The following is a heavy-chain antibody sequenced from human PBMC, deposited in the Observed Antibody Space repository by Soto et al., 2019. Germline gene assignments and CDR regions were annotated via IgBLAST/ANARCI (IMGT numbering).Heavy chain of an antibody. D-gene: IGHD2-21*02. Sequence: VASVKVSCKASGYTFTSYDINWLRQSTGQGLEWMGWMNPNSGNTGYAQKFQGRVTMTRNTSISTAYMELSSLRSEDTAVYYCARGDKGHIVVVTAIHYYYGMDVWGQGTTVTVSS. CDR1: GYTFTSYD. V-gene: IGHV1-8*01. CDR2: MNPNSGNT. CDR3: ARGDKGHIVVVTAIHYYYGMDV. J-gene: IGHJ6*02.